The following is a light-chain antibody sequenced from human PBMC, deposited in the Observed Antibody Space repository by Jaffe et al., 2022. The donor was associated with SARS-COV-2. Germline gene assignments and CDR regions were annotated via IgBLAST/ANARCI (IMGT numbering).Light chain of an antibody. CDR1: QSVLYSPDNRSY. V-gene: IGKV4-1*01. CDR2: LAS. CDR3: QQYYSPPYT. J-gene: IGKJ2*01. Sequence: DIVMTQSPDSLAVSLGERATINCKSSQSVLYSPDNRSYLAWYQQKPGQPPRLLIYLASTRESGVPDRFSGSGSGTDFTLTISSLQAEDVAVYYCQQYYSPPYTFGQGTKLEIK.